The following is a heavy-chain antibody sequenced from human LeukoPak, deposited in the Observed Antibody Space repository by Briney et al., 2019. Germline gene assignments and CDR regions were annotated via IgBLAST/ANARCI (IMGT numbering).Heavy chain of an antibody. V-gene: IGHV3-23*01. D-gene: IGHD3-22*01. Sequence: HPGGSLRLSCAASGFTFSSYAMSWVRQAPGKGQEWVSAISGSGGSTYYADSVKGRFTISRDNSKNTLYLQMNSLRAEDTAVYYCAKEEHYYDSSGYPFDYWGQGTLVTVSS. CDR2: ISGSGGST. CDR1: GFTFSSYA. J-gene: IGHJ4*02. CDR3: AKEEHYYDSSGYPFDY.